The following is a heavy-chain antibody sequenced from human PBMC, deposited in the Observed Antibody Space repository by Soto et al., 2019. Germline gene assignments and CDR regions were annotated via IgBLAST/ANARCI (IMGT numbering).Heavy chain of an antibody. CDR1: GFTFHSHA. CDR2: ITGNGLNS. J-gene: IGHJ4*02. V-gene: IGHV3-23*01. CDR3: TKALIAVAVPDY. Sequence: GGSLRLSCAASGFTFHSHAMSWVRLAPGKGLEWISSITGNGLNSYYANSVKGRFTISRDNSNNTVYLQMNGLGAEDTAVYYCTKALIAVAVPDYWGQGTLVTVSS. D-gene: IGHD6-19*01.